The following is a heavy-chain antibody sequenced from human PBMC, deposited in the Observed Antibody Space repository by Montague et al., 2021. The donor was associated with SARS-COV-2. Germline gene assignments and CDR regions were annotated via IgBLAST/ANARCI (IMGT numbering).Heavy chain of an antibody. V-gene: IGHV4-4*07. Sequence: SETLSLTCTVSGGSINYYYWHWLRQSAAKGLEWIGRIYSSGNANYSPSLKSRVTMSVDTSQNQFSLKLNSLTAADTAVYYCARGDHPQCGSWYFFDTWGQGCLVTVSS. J-gene: IGHJ4*02. CDR2: IYSSGNA. D-gene: IGHD6-13*01. CDR3: ARGDHPQCGSWYFFDT. CDR1: GGSINYYY.